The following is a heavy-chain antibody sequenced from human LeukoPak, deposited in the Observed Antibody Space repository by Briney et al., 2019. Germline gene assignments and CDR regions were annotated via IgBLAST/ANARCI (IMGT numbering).Heavy chain of an antibody. CDR2: ISHSGNT. CDR1: GGSISSAPYY. CDR3: AREGYYYDSSGPIDY. Sequence: TLSLTCTVSGGSISSAPYYLSWFHQRPGNGLEWMGYISHSGNTYYNPSMKSRLNISADTSRNQFSLKLRSVTAADTALYFCAREGYYYDSSGPIDYWGQGTRVTVSS. J-gene: IGHJ4*02. D-gene: IGHD3-22*01. V-gene: IGHV4-31*03.